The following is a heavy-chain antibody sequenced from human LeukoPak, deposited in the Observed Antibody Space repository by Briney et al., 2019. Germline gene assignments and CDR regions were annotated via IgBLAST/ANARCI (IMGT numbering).Heavy chain of an antibody. Sequence: PGGSLRLSCAASGFTFDDYAMHWVRQAPGKGLEWVSGISWNSGSIGYADSVKGRFTISRDNAKNSLYLQMNSLRAEDTALYYCAKDGGSSGSYYKKVVYYFDYWGQGTLVTVSS. V-gene: IGHV3-9*01. CDR2: ISWNSGSI. D-gene: IGHD3-10*01. CDR1: GFTFDDYA. J-gene: IGHJ4*02. CDR3: AKDGGSSGSYYKKVVYYFDY.